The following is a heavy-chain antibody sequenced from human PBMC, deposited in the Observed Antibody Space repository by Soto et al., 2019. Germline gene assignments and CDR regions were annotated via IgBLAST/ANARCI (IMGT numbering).Heavy chain of an antibody. CDR3: ARSLRNGMDV. V-gene: IGHV3-49*04. Sequence: EVQLVASGGDLIQPGRSLRLSCTASGFTFGDYAVSWVRQDPGKGLEWVGFIRSKAYVVTPEYAASVKGRFTISRDDSKSIAYLQMITLKTEDTAVFYCARSLRNGMDVWGQGTTVTVSS. CDR1: GFTFGDYA. CDR2: IRSKAYVVTP. J-gene: IGHJ6*02. D-gene: IGHD4-17*01.